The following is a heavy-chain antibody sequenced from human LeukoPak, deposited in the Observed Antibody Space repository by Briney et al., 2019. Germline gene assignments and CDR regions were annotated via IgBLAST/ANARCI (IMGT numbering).Heavy chain of an antibody. CDR1: GGSISSYY. V-gene: IGHV4-4*07. D-gene: IGHD7-27*01. CDR3: ARVWNRGWLDP. J-gene: IGHJ5*02. Sequence: PSETLSLTCTVSGGSISSYYWSWIRQPAGKGLKWIGRIYTSGSTNYNPSLKSRVTMSVDTSKNQFSLKLSSVTAADTAVYYCARVWNRGWLDPWGQGTPVTVSS. CDR2: IYTSGST.